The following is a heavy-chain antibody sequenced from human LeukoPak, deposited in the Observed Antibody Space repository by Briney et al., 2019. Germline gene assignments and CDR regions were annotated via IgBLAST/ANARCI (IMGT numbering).Heavy chain of an antibody. V-gene: IGHV1-24*01. CDR3: ATDGTRYYDFWSGYLGTSGMDV. D-gene: IGHD3-3*01. CDR2: FDPEDGET. Sequence: VASVKVSCKVSVYTLTELSMHWVRQAPGKGLEWMGGFDPEDGETIYAQKFQGRVTMAEDTSTDTAYMELSSLRSEDTAVYYCATDGTRYYDFWSGYLGTSGMDVWGQGTTVTVSS. J-gene: IGHJ6*02. CDR1: VYTLTELS.